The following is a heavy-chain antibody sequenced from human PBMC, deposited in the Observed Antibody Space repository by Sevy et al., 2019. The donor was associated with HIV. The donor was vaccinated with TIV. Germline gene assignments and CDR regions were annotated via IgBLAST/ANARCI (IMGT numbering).Heavy chain of an antibody. J-gene: IGHJ4*02. Sequence: ASVKVSCKASGYTFTGYYMHWVRQAPGQGLEWMGWINPNSGGTNYAQKFQGRVTMTRDTSISPAYMELSRLRSDDTAVYYCARDQEDYYGSGSYSGYWGQGTLVTVSS. V-gene: IGHV1-2*02. CDR1: GYTFTGYY. CDR2: INPNSGGT. CDR3: ARDQEDYYGSGSYSGY. D-gene: IGHD3-10*01.